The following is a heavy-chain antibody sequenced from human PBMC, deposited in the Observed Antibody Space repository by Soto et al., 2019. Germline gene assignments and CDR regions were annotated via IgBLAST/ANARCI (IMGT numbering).Heavy chain of an antibody. CDR2: INGSGDRT. V-gene: IGHV3-23*01. CDR1: GGTSTSHA. Sequence: EVQLLESGGDWVQPGGSLRLSCAASGGTSTSHAMSWVRQAPGKGLEWVSTINGSGDRTYYADSVKGRFTISRDNFKKPVFLKMSSLGAENTAVYFGAKTNAMFRVVKVKGWFDPWGQGTLVTVSS. CDR3: AKTNAMFRVVKVKGWFDP. D-gene: IGHD3-3*01. J-gene: IGHJ5*02.